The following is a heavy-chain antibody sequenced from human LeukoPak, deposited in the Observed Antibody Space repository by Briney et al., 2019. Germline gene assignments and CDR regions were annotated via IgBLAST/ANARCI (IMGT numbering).Heavy chain of an antibody. J-gene: IGHJ4*02. Sequence: GGSLRLSRAASGFTFSDYYMSWIRQAPGKGLEWVSYISSSSSYTNYADSVKGRFTISRDNAKNSLYLQMNSLRAEDTAVYYCASWGSHYNWNDASHYWGQGTLVTVSS. CDR2: ISSSSSYT. V-gene: IGHV3-11*06. CDR3: ASWGSHYNWNDASHY. CDR1: GFTFSDYY. D-gene: IGHD1-20*01.